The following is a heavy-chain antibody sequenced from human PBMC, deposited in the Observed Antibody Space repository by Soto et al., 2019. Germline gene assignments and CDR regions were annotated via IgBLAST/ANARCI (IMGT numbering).Heavy chain of an antibody. D-gene: IGHD6-13*01. CDR2: IRSKAYGGTT. J-gene: IGHJ4*02. CDR1: GFTFGDYA. CDR3: ARRSSSSWYSYFDY. Sequence: GGSLRLSCTASGFTFGDYAMSWFRQAPGKGLEWVGFIRSKAYGGTTEYAASVKGRFTISRDDSKSIAYLQMNSLKTEDTAVYYCARRSSSSWYSYFDYWGQGALVTVSS. V-gene: IGHV3-49*03.